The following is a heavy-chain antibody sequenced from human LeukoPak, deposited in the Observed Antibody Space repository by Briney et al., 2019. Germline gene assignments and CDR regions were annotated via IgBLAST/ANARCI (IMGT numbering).Heavy chain of an antibody. V-gene: IGHV1-18*01. CDR3: ARSVQWFGELLTLGHPDYGMDV. Sequence: ASVKVSCKASGYTFTSYGISWVRQAPGQGLEWMGWISAYNGNTNYAQKLQGRVTMTTDTSTSTAYMELRSLRSDDTAVYYCARSVQWFGELLTLGHPDYGMDVWGQGTTVTVSS. CDR2: ISAYNGNT. CDR1: GYTFTSYG. J-gene: IGHJ6*02. D-gene: IGHD3-10*01.